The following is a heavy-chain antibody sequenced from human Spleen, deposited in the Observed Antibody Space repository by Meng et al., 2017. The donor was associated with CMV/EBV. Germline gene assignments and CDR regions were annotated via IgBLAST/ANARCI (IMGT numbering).Heavy chain of an antibody. CDR2: ISSSGSTI. Sequence: GGSLRLSCAASGFTFSDYYMSWIRQAPGKGLEWVSYISSSGSTIYYADSVKGRFTISRDNAKNSLYLQMNGLRAEDTAVYYCATSYGDYVAFDYWGQGTLVTVSS. V-gene: IGHV3-11*04. D-gene: IGHD4-17*01. CDR3: ATSYGDYVAFDY. CDR1: GFTFSDYY. J-gene: IGHJ4*02.